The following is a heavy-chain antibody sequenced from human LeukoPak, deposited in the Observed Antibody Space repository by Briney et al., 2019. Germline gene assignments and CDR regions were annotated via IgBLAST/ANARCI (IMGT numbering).Heavy chain of an antibody. CDR3: ARDSDYYYYGMDV. D-gene: IGHD3-10*01. CDR1: GFTFSSYA. CDR2: ISYDGSNK. J-gene: IGHJ6*02. V-gene: IGHV3-30-3*01. Sequence: GGSLRLSCAASGFTFSSYAMHWVRQAPGKGLEWVAVISYDGSNKYYADSVKGRFTISRDNSKNTLYLQMNSLRAEDTAVYYCARDSDYYYYGMDVWGQGTTVTVSS.